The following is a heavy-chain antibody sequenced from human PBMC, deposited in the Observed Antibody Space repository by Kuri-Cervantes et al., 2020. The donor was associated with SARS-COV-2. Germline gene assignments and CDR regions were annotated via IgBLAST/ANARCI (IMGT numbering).Heavy chain of an antibody. CDR1: GDSFSSIDYY. CDR3: ARAVGGFLEWLLYFDY. CDR2: IYYSGST. D-gene: IGHD3-3*01. Sequence: SCAVSGDSFSSIDYYWSWIRQPPGKGLEWIGYIYYSGSTYYNPSLKSRVTISVDTSKNQFSLKLSSVTAADTAVYYCARAVGGFLEWLLYFDYWGQGTLVTVSS. V-gene: IGHV4-30-4*08. J-gene: IGHJ4*02.